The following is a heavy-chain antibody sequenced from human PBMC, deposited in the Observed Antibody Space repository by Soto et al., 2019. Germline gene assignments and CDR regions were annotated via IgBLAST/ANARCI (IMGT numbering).Heavy chain of an antibody. CDR2: ITWNGVAM. D-gene: IGHD2-2*01. V-gene: IGHV3-9*01. J-gene: IGHJ6*03. CDR1: GIIFDDYA. CDR3: VKSFLAIRPLYQDMDV. Sequence: EVQLVESGGGLVQPGRSLRLSCAASGIIFDDYAMHWVRQTPGKGLEWVSGITWNGVAMGYADSVKGRFTISSDDAKNSLYLQMNRLRPEDTALYYCVKSFLAIRPLYQDMDVRGKGTTVTVSS.